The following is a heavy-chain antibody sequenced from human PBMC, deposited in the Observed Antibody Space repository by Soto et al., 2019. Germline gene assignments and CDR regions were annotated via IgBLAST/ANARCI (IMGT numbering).Heavy chain of an antibody. Sequence: QVQLQESGPGLVKPSQTLSLTCTVSGGSISSGGYYWSWIRQHPGKGLEWIGYIYYSGSTYYNPSLKSRVTISVDTSKNQFSLKLSSVTAADTAVYYCARALAYCGGDCYLGGRWYFDLWGRGTLVTVSS. CDR1: GGSISSGGYY. J-gene: IGHJ2*01. V-gene: IGHV4-31*03. CDR3: ARALAYCGGDCYLGGRWYFDL. CDR2: IYYSGST. D-gene: IGHD2-21*01.